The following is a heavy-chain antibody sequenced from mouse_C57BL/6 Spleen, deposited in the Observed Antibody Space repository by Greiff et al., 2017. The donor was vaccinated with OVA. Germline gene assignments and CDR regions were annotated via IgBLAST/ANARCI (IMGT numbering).Heavy chain of an antibody. D-gene: IGHD2-1*01. J-gene: IGHJ4*01. Sequence: VQLQQPGAELVRPGSSVKLSCKASGYTFTSYWMHWVKQRPIQGLEWIGNIDPSDSETHYNQKFKDKATLTVDKSSSTAYMQLSSLTSEDSAVYYGAIFYGNYSYYYAMDYWGQGTSVTVSS. CDR2: IDPSDSET. CDR3: AIFYGNYSYYYAMDY. CDR1: GYTFTSYW. V-gene: IGHV1-52*01.